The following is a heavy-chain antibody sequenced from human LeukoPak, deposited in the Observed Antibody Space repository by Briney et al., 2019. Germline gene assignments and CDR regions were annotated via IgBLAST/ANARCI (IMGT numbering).Heavy chain of an antibody. J-gene: IGHJ6*02. CDR3: ARDLGSYYYYYGMDV. V-gene: IGHV3-66*01. D-gene: IGHD1-14*01. CDR2: IYSGGST. CDR1: GFTVSSNC. Sequence: PGGSLRLSCAASGFTVSSNCVSWVRQAPGKGLEWVSVIYSGGSTYYADSVKGRFTISRDNSKNTLYLQMNSLRAEDTAVYYCARDLGSYYYYYGMDVWGQGTTVTVSS.